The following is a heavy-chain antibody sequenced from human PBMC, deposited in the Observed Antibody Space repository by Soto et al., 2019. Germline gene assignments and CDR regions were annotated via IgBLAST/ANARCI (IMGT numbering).Heavy chain of an antibody. CDR1: GFTFSSYW. J-gene: IGHJ4*02. CDR3: ARENRLGY. V-gene: IGHV3-7*01. CDR2: IKQDGSEK. Sequence: EVQLVESGGGLVQPGGSLRLSCAASGFTFSSYWMSWVRQAPGKGLEWVGNIKQDGSEKYYVDSVKGRYTISRDNAKNSLYLQMNSLRSEDTAVYYCARENRLGYWGQGILVTVSS.